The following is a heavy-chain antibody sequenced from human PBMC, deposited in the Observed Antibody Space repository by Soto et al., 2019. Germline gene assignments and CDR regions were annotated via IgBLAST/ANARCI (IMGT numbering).Heavy chain of an antibody. Sequence: SETLSLTCTVSGGSISRSSYSWAWIRQPPGKGLEWTGTLYYSGNTYYNPSLKSRVTISVDTSKNQFSLKLSSVTAADTAVYYCATRQGGSYNWFDPWGHGTLVTVSS. CDR2: LYYSGNT. CDR1: GGSISRSSYS. CDR3: ATRQGGSYNWFDP. J-gene: IGHJ5*02. V-gene: IGHV4-39*01. D-gene: IGHD2-15*01.